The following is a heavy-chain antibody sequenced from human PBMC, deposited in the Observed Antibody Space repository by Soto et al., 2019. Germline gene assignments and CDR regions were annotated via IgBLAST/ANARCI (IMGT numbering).Heavy chain of an antibody. CDR3: GRDGGYCSGGSCYGDALDI. V-gene: IGHV4-30-2*01. CDR2: IYHSGRT. J-gene: IGHJ3*02. CDR1: GGSISSGGYS. D-gene: IGHD2-15*01. Sequence: QMQLQESGSGLVKPSQTLSLTCAVSGGSISSGGYSWSWIRQPPGKGLEWIRYIYHSGRTNSNPSLKSRVNISVDRSKNQFSLNLSSVSAVGTSVYYCGRDGGYCSGGSCYGDALDIWGQGTIVTVSS.